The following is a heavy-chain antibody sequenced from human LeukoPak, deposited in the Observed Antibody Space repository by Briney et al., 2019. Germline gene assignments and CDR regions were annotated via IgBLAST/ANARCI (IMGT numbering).Heavy chain of an antibody. Sequence: SETLSLTCAVYGGSFSGYYWSWIRQPAGKGLEWIGRIYTSGSTNYNPSLKSRVTMSVDTSKNQFSLKLSSVTAADTAVYYCARELVGAFDIWGQGTMVTVSS. V-gene: IGHV4-4*07. CDR2: IYTSGST. J-gene: IGHJ3*02. D-gene: IGHD3-9*01. CDR1: GGSFSGYY. CDR3: ARELVGAFDI.